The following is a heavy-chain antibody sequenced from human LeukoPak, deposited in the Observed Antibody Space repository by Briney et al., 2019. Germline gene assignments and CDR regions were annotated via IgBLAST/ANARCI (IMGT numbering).Heavy chain of an antibody. CDR2: IIPIFGTA. D-gene: IGHD4-17*01. J-gene: IGHJ4*02. CDR1: GGTFSSYA. CDR3: ARGRPGYGDYVV. Sequence: SVKVSCKASGGTFSSYAISWVRQAPGQGVEWMGGIIPIFGTANYAQKFQGRVTITADESTSTAYMELSSLRSEDTAVYYCARGRPGYGDYVVWGQGTLVTVSS. V-gene: IGHV1-69*13.